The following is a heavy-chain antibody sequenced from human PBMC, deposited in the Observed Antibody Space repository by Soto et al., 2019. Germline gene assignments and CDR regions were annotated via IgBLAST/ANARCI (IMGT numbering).Heavy chain of an antibody. Sequence: QVQLQESGPGLVKPSETLSLTCTVSGGSISSSYWSWIRQPPGKGLEWTGDIYHSGSTNYNPSLKSRVTLSVDTSKNQFSPKLSSVTAADTAVYYCARLGSIAADDFDYWGQGTLVTVSS. D-gene: IGHD6-25*01. CDR3: ARLGSIAADDFDY. J-gene: IGHJ4*02. V-gene: IGHV4-59*08. CDR2: IYHSGST. CDR1: GGSISSSY.